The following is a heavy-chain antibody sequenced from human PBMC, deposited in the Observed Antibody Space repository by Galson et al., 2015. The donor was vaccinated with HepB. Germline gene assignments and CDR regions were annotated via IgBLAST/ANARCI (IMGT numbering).Heavy chain of an antibody. Sequence: SLRLSCAASGFTFSGSAMHWVRQASGKGLEWVGRIRSKANSYATAYAASVKGRFTISRDDSKNTAYLQMNSLKTEDTAVYYCTRHLVVPAASIYYYYGMDVWGQGTTVTVSS. D-gene: IGHD2-2*01. CDR3: TRHLVVPAASIYYYYGMDV. CDR1: GFTFSGSA. CDR2: IRSKANSYAT. J-gene: IGHJ6*02. V-gene: IGHV3-73*01.